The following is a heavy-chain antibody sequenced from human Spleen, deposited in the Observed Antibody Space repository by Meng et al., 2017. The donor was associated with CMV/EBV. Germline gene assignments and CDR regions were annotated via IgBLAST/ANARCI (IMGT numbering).Heavy chain of an antibody. V-gene: IGHV3-21*01. CDR3: ARAARTYYGMDV. Sequence: GGSLRLSCAASGFTFSSYSMNWVRQAPGKGLEWVSSISSSSSSYIYYADSVKGRFTISRDNAKNSLYLQMNSLRAEDTAVYYCARAARTYYGMDVWGQGTTVTVSS. D-gene: IGHD6-6*01. CDR2: ISSSSSSYI. J-gene: IGHJ6*02. CDR1: GFTFSSYS.